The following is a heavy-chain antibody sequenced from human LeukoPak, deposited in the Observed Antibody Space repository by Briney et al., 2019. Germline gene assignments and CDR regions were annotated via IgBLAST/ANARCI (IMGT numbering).Heavy chain of an antibody. D-gene: IGHD7-27*01. V-gene: IGHV3-21*01. J-gene: IGHJ4*02. CDR3: ARDYLGMHPTDY. CDR1: GFIFGSYS. CDR2: ISSSSSYI. Sequence: GGSLRFSCAASGFIFGSYSMNWVGQAPGKGLEWVSFISSSSSYIYYADSVKGRFTISRDNAKNSLYLQMNSLRAEDTAVYSCARDYLGMHPTDYWGQGTLVTVSS.